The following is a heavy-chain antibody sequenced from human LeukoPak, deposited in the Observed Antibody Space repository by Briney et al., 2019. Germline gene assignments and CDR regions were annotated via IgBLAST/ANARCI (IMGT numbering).Heavy chain of an antibody. D-gene: IGHD4-23*01. J-gene: IGHJ4*02. CDR1: GFTFGSYS. CDR2: ISSSSSTI. CDR3: ATGMTSDDYGGWYFDY. Sequence: GGSLRLSCAASGFTFGSYSMNWVRQAPGKGLEWVSYISSSSSTIYYADSVKGRFTISRDNAKNSLYLQMNSLRDEDTAVYYCATGMTSDDYGGWYFDYWGQGTLVTVSS. V-gene: IGHV3-48*02.